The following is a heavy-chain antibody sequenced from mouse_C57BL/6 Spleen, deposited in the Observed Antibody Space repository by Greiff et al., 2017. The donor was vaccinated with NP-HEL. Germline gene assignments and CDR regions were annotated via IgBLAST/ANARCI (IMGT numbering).Heavy chain of an antibody. J-gene: IGHJ4*01. V-gene: IGHV1-39*01. CDR1: GYSFTDYN. CDR3: AEGGNPHYYAMDY. Sequence: EVQLQQSGPELVKPGASVKISCKASGYSFTDYNMNWVKQSNGKSLEWIGVINPNYGTTSYNQKFKGKATLTVDQSSSTAYMQLNSLTSEDSAVYDCAEGGNPHYYAMDYWGQGTSVTVSS. CDR2: INPNYGTT.